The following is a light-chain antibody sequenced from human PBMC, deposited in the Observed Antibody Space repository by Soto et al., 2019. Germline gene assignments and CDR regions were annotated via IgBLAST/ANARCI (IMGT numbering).Light chain of an antibody. CDR3: QQYNNWPLT. CDR1: QSVSSN. Sequence: EIVMTQSPATLSVSPGERATLSCRASQSVSSNLAWYQQKPGQAPMLLIYGASTRATGIPARFSGSGSGTESTLTISSLQSEDFAVYYCQQYNNWPLTFGGRPKVESK. CDR2: GAS. V-gene: IGKV3-15*01. J-gene: IGKJ4*01.